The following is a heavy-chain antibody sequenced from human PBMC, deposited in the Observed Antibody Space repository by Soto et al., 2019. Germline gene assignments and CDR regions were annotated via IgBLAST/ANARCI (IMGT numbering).Heavy chain of an antibody. D-gene: IGHD3-9*01. V-gene: IGHV4-30-4*01. Sequence: SETQSLTCTVAGGSISSGDYYWSWIRQPPGKSLERIGYIYYSGSTYYNPSLKSRVTISVDTSKNQFSLKLSSVTAADTAVYYCARDWGILTGYPYYYYGMDVWGQGTTVTVSS. CDR2: IYYSGST. CDR3: ARDWGILTGYPYYYYGMDV. CDR1: GGSISSGDYY. J-gene: IGHJ6*02.